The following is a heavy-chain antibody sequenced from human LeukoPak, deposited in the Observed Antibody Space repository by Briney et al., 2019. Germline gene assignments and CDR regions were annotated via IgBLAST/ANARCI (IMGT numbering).Heavy chain of an antibody. Sequence: HPGGSLRLSCAASGFAFSSNWMHWVRHAPGQGLVWVSRKGDGISTNYADSVKGRFTISRDIAKNTLYLQMNSLRAEDTGVYYCAKDHYWSIDYWGRGTLVTVSS. D-gene: IGHD3-3*01. CDR3: AKDHYWSIDY. CDR2: KGDGIST. J-gene: IGHJ4*02. CDR1: GFAFSSNW. V-gene: IGHV3-74*01.